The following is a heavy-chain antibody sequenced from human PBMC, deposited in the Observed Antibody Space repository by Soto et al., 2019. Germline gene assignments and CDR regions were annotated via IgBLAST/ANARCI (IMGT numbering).Heavy chain of an antibody. CDR1: GYTFTFYD. J-gene: IGHJ6*03. CDR3: ARGPYYDFSSGYHAYYYYYYMDV. Sequence: ASVNLSCKASGYTFTFYDINCVRQAPGQGLEWMGWMNPNSGNTGYAQKFQGRVTMTRNTSISTAYMELSSLRSEDTAVYYCARGPYYDFSSGYHAYYYYYYMDVCGKGTTVTVSS. D-gene: IGHD3-3*01. CDR2: MNPNSGNT. V-gene: IGHV1-8*01.